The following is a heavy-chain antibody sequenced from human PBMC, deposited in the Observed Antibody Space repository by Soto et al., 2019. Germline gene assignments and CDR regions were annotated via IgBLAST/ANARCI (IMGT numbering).Heavy chain of an antibody. J-gene: IGHJ4*02. CDR1: GGTFKMYA. CDR3: TRSIGSGGVMGGFDY. CDR2: IIPIFDTP. D-gene: IGHD3-16*01. V-gene: IGHV1-69*01. Sequence: QVQLVQSGAEVRKPGSAVRVSCKASGGTFKMYAMNWVRQAPGQGLEWMAGIIPIFDTPRYAQKFQGRVNITVDESPTTAYMELSSLRSEDTATYYCTRSIGSGGVMGGFDYWGQGTLVTVAS.